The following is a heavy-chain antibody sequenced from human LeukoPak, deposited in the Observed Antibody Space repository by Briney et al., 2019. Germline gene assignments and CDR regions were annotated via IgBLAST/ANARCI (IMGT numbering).Heavy chain of an antibody. CDR3: ARDHCSGGSCHGGH. Sequence: SVKVSCKASGDTFNDYTFSWVRQAPGQGLEWMGRIMPFLDVANYAPKFQGRVTLTADKSTSTAYMELSDLKSEDTAVYYCARDHCSGGSCHGGHWGQGTLVTVSS. CDR1: GDTFNDYT. V-gene: IGHV1-69*04. CDR2: IMPFLDVA. D-gene: IGHD2-15*01. J-gene: IGHJ4*02.